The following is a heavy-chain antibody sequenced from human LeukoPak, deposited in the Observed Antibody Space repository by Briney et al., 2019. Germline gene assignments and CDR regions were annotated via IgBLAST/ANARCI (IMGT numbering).Heavy chain of an antibody. V-gene: IGHV3-48*03. CDR2: ITSSGNTI. J-gene: IGHJ4*02. CDR1: GFRLRTYE. D-gene: IGHD3-10*01. CDR3: AGDTMGDY. Sequence: PGGSLRLSCAASGFRLRTYEMNWVRQAPGKGLERVSYITSSGNTIYYADSVKGRFTISRDNAKNSLYLQMNSLRAEDTAVYYCAGDTMGDYWGQGTLVTVSS.